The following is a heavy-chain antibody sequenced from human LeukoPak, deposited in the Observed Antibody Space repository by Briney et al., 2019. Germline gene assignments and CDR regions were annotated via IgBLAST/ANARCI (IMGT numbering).Heavy chain of an antibody. D-gene: IGHD3/OR15-3a*01. V-gene: IGHV4-39*01. CDR1: GVSISSSNSY. Sequence: SETLSLTCTVSGVSISSSNSYWGWIRQPPGKGLEWIGSIYYSGNTCYNASLKSRVTISIDTSKNQFSLKLTSVTAADTAVYYCARQTGSGLFILPGGQGTLVTVSS. J-gene: IGHJ4*02. CDR2: IYYSGNT. CDR3: ARQTGSGLFILP.